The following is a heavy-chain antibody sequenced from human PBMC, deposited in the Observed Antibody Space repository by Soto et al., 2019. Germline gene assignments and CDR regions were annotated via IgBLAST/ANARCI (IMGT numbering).Heavy chain of an antibody. CDR2: ISAGKGDT. V-gene: IGHV1-18*04. CDR3: ASDVFTVISSGRFGF. D-gene: IGHD1-26*01. Sequence: VQLVQSGAEVRKPGASVKVSCKASGYTFSSYGIIWVRQAPGKGLEWMGWISAGKGDTNYAQKFQGRVSMTTDTSTSTAYMELMSLTSDDTAVYYCASDVFTVISSGRFGFWGQGTMVTVSS. CDR1: GYTFSSYG. J-gene: IGHJ4*02.